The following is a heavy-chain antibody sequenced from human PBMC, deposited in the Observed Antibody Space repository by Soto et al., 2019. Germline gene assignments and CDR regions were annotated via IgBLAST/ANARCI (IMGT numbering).Heavy chain of an antibody. CDR1: GFSLTSPGMN. J-gene: IGHJ4*02. V-gene: IGHV2-5*02. CDR2: IYWDDDK. D-gene: IGHD6-13*01. CDR3: AHSEGSSCVCDN. Sequence: QVTLKESGPTLVKPRQTLTLTCTFSGFSLTSPGMNVGWIRQPPGKALGWLALIYWDDDKRYNPSLRNRLTITKDTSKNQVVLTVTNVDPVDTGTYYCAHSEGSSCVCDNWGQGTLVTVSS.